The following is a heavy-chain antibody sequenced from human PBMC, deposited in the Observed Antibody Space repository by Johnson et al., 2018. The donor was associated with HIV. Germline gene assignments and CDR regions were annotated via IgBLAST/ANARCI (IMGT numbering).Heavy chain of an antibody. J-gene: IGHJ3*02. CDR1: GFTFSNYA. V-gene: IGHV3-30-3*01. D-gene: IGHD1-26*01. Sequence: QVQLVESGGGVVQPGRSLRLSCAASGFTFSNYAVHWVRQAPGKGLEWVALISYDGGIKHYADSVKGRFTISRDSSKNTLYLQMNSLKTEDTAVYSCTTDWGSYHEYAFDIWGEGTMVIVSS. CDR3: TTDWGSYHEYAFDI. CDR2: ISYDGGIK.